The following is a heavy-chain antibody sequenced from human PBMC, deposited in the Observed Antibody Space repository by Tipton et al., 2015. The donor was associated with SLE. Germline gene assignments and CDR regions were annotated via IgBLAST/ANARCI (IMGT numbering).Heavy chain of an antibody. Sequence: SLRLSCVASGFNFDDYAMDWVRQAPGKGLEWISGINWSSGFKAYADPVKGRFTISRDNAKKSLYLQMNSLRPEDTALYYCARKTYCGGDCSFFDSWGQGTLVSVSS. CDR3: ARKTYCGGDCSFFDS. J-gene: IGHJ4*02. V-gene: IGHV3-9*01. CDR2: INWSSGFK. CDR1: GFNFDDYA. D-gene: IGHD2-21*01.